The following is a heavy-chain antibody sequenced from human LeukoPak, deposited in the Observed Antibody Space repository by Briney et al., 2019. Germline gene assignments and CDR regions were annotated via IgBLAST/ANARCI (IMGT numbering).Heavy chain of an antibody. D-gene: IGHD3-3*02. V-gene: IGHV4-4*07. CDR1: GSSIRSYY. CDR3: ARDHLAGWFDP. Sequence: SETLSLTCTVSGSSIRSYYWSWIRQPAGKGLEWIGRIYGSGTITYNPSLKSRVSMSVDTSRNQFSLKLSSVTAADTAVYYCARDHLAGWFDPWGQGTLVTVSS. CDR2: IYGSGTI. J-gene: IGHJ5*02.